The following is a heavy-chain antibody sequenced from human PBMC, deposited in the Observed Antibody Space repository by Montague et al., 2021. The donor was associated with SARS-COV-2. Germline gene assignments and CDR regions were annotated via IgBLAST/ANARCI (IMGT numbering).Heavy chain of an antibody. CDR2: NIYSANS. J-gene: IGHJ4*02. CDR1: GGSISSCNYY. CDR3: ARQSCNSTLCYNPIDY. Sequence: SETLSLTCTVSGGSISSCNYYWVWIRQPPGMGLVWNGSNIYSANSYPSPNIQSRVTISVDTYKIPLSLKSMTVTAADTAVYSCARQSCNSTLCYNPIDYWGQGTLVTVSS. V-gene: IGHV4-39*01. D-gene: IGHD2/OR15-2a*01.